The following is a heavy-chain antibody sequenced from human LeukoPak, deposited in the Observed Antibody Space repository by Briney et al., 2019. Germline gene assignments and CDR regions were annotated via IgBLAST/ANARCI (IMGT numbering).Heavy chain of an antibody. CDR2: ISSSSSYI. Sequence: PGGSLRLSCAASGFTFSDYTMNWVRQAPGKGLEWVSSISSSSSYIYYADSVKGRFTISRDNAKNSLYLQMNSLRAEDTAVYYCARDLRSVPGIYYDSSGYYYSDFDYWGQGTLVTVSS. CDR1: GFTFSDYT. V-gene: IGHV3-21*01. CDR3: ARDLRSVPGIYYDSSGYYYSDFDY. D-gene: IGHD3-22*01. J-gene: IGHJ4*02.